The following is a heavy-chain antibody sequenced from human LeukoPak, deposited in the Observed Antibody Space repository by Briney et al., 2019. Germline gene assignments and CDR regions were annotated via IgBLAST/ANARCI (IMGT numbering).Heavy chain of an antibody. Sequence: GGALMLSCAASGVTLITYAMSWGGHAPGRGRVWGSAIICSGGSTYYAGSVKGRFTISIDNSKNTLYLQMNRLRAEDTAVYYGAKDADYYDFWSGYYLNYYYYYMDVWGKGTTVSVSS. CDR1: GVTLITYA. CDR2: IICSGGST. V-gene: IGHV3-23*01. D-gene: IGHD3-3*01. CDR3: AKDADYYDFWSGYYLNYYYYYMDV. J-gene: IGHJ6*03.